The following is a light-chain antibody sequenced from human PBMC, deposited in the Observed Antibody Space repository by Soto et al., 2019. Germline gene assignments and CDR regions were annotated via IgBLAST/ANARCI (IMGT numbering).Light chain of an antibody. CDR3: QKYTNVPA. CDR1: QGISNY. J-gene: IGKJ4*01. V-gene: IGKV1-27*01. Sequence: DIQMTQSPSSLSASVGDRVTITCRASQGISNYLAWYQQIPGKVPKLLISAASTLQSGVPSRFSGSGSGTDVPLTISSLQPDDVATYYCQKYTNVPAFGGGTKVEIK. CDR2: AAS.